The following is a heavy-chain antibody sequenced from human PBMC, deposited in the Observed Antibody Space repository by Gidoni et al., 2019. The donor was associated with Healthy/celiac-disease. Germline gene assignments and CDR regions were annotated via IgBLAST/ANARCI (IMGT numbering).Heavy chain of an antibody. D-gene: IGHD5-18*01. CDR3: AKSRGYSYGIVYYFDY. CDR2: ISGSGGST. J-gene: IGHJ4*02. Sequence: EVQLLESGGGLVQPGGSLRPPCAASGSTFSSYAMSWVRQAPGKGLEWVSAISGSGGSTYYADSVKGRFTISRDNSKNTLYLQMNSLRAEDTAVYYCAKSRGYSYGIVYYFDYWGQGTLVTVSS. V-gene: IGHV3-23*01. CDR1: GSTFSSYA.